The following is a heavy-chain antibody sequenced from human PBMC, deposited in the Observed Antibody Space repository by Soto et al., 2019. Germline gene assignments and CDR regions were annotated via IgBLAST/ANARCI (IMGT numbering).Heavy chain of an antibody. V-gene: IGHV3-30*18. Sequence: GGSLRLSCAASGFTFSSYGMHWVRQAPGKGLEWVAVISYDGSNKYYADSVKGRFTISRDNSKNTLYLQMNSLRAEDTAVYYCAKSLGDGYNYYYYYGMDVWGLGTTVTVSS. J-gene: IGHJ6*02. D-gene: IGHD5-12*01. CDR1: GFTFSSYG. CDR2: ISYDGSNK. CDR3: AKSLGDGYNYYYYYGMDV.